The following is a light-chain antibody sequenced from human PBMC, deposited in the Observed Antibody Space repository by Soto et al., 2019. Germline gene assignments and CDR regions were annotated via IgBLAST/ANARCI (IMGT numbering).Light chain of an antibody. CDR3: LQYDFSFMT. Sequence: EIVLTQSPGTLSLSPGERATLSCRASQSISSSYLAWYQQKPGQAPRLLIYGASVRATGIPDRFSGSGSGADFTLTSSRLEPEDFAVYYWLQYDFSFMTFGQGAKVEI. CDR1: QSISSSY. J-gene: IGKJ1*01. V-gene: IGKV3-20*01. CDR2: GAS.